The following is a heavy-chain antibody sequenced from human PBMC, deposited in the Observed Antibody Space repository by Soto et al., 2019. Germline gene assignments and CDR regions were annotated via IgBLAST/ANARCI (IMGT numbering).Heavy chain of an antibody. V-gene: IGHV3-23*01. CDR2: IGASGAGT. CDR1: GFTFSSYA. J-gene: IGHJ4*02. D-gene: IGHD1-26*01. CDR3: EVRKTGSYFDY. Sequence: GSLRLSCAASGFTFSSYAMSWVRQAPGKGLEWVSSIGASGAGTYYADCVKGRFIISRDNSKNILHLQMNSLRAEDTAVYYCEVRKTGSYFDYWGQGTMVTVSS.